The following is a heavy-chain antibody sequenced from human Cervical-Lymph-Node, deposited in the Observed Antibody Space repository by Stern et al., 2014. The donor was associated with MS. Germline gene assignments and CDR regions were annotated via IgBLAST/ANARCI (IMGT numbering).Heavy chain of an antibody. J-gene: IGHJ6*02. CDR3: AREGVAGIYYYYGMDV. Sequence: VQLVESGAEVKKPGSSVKVSCTASGGTFSSYAISWVRQAPGQGLEWMGGIIPIFGAANYAQKFQGRVTITADESTSTAYMELSSLRSEDTAVYYCAREGVAGIYYYYGMDVWGQGTTVTVSS. CDR2: IIPIFGAA. D-gene: IGHD6-19*01. V-gene: IGHV1-69*01. CDR1: GGTFSSYA.